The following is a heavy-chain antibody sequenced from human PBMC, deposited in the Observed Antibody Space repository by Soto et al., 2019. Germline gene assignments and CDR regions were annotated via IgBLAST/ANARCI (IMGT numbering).Heavy chain of an antibody. V-gene: IGHV3-73*01. Sequence: PGGSLRLSCAASGFTFSGSAMHWVRQASGKGPEWVGRIRSKANGYATTYAASMKGRFTISRDDSKNTAYLQMNSLRAEDTAVYYCTTEIGYCTNGVYYWDVFDFRGQRSLVTGSS. CDR2: IRSKANGYAT. CDR1: GFTFSGSA. D-gene: IGHD2-8*01. CDR3: TTEIGYCTNGVYYWDVFDF. J-gene: IGHJ3*01.